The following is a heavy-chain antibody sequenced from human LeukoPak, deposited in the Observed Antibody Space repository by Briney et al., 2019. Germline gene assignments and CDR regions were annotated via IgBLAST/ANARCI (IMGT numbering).Heavy chain of an antibody. D-gene: IGHD2-8*01. Sequence: ASVKVSCKASGYTFTSYAMNWVRQATGQGLEWMGWVNPRSGNAGYLQKFQGRLTITRDTSVDAAYMDLSSLSSEDTAVYYCARGVPLGYCTYGVCYPPYYFDYWGQGTLVTASS. V-gene: IGHV1-8*03. CDR2: VNPRSGNA. J-gene: IGHJ4*02. CDR3: ARGVPLGYCTYGVCYPPYYFDY. CDR1: GYTFTSYA.